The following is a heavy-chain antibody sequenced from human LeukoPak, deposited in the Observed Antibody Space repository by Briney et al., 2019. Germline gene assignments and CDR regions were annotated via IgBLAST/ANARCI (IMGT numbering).Heavy chain of an antibody. V-gene: IGHV3-21*01. CDR2: ISSSSSYI. J-gene: IGHJ6*03. CDR3: ARARAYYYYMDV. CDR1: GFTFSSYS. Sequence: PGGSLRLSCAASGFTFSSYSMNWVRQAPGKGLEWVSSISSSSSYIYYADSVKGRFTISRDNAKSSLYLQMNSLRAEDTAVYYCARARAYYYYMDVWGKGTTVTVSS.